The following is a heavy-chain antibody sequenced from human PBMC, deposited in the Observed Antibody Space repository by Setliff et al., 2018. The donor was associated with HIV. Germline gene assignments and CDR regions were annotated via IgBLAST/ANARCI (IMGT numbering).Heavy chain of an antibody. CDR3: ALKKDVAWFIDL. D-gene: IGHD5-12*01. CDR2: IIPIFGTA. V-gene: IGHV1-69*05. J-gene: IGHJ2*01. Sequence: GASVKVSCKASGGSFSSYAISWVRQAPGQGLEWMGGIIPIFGTAKYAQKFQGRVTITTDESTSTAYMELSSLGSEDTAVYYCALKKDVAWFIDLWGRGTQVTVSS. CDR1: GGSFSSYA.